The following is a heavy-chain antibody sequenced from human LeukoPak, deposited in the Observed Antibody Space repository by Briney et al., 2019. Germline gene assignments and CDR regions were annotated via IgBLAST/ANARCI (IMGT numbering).Heavy chain of an antibody. Sequence: GGSLRLSRAASGFTFDGYAMHWVRQAPGKGLEWVSGISWNSGSIGYADSVKGRFTISRDNAKNSLYLQMNSLRAEDMALYYCAKSLYYYDSSGPYDYWGQGTLVTVFS. J-gene: IGHJ4*02. CDR3: AKSLYYYDSSGPYDY. V-gene: IGHV3-9*03. D-gene: IGHD3-22*01. CDR1: GFTFDGYA. CDR2: ISWNSGSI.